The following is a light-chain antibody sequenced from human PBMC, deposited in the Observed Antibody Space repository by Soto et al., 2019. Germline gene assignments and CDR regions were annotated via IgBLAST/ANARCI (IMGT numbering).Light chain of an antibody. J-gene: IGKJ1*01. CDR1: HSVANNY. V-gene: IGKV3-20*01. CDR2: AAS. CDR3: QQYGGSPPWT. Sequence: IVLAQSPVTLSLSPGERATISCRASHSVANNYLAWYQQKHGQAPRLIIFAASNRATGVPQRFSASGSGTDFTLTISRVEPEDFAVYFCQQYGGSPPWTFGQGTKV.